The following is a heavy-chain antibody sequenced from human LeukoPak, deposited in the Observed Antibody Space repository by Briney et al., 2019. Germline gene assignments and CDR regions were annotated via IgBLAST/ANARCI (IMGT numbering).Heavy chain of an antibody. Sequence: GGSLRLSCAASGFIFSSFEVNWLRQAPGKGLEWVSSSTSSDNIHYADAVKGRFTSSRDNAKNSVYLQMNSLRAEDTAVYYCARDRGSAAAGTWYYAMDVWGQGTTVTVSS. J-gene: IGHJ6*02. D-gene: IGHD6-13*01. CDR3: ARDRGSAAAGTWYYAMDV. CDR2: STSSDNI. CDR1: GFIFSSFE. V-gene: IGHV3-48*03.